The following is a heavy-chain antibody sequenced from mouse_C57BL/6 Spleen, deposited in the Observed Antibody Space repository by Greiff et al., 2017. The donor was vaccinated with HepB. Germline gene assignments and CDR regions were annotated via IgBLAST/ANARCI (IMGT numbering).Heavy chain of an antibody. V-gene: IGHV1-59*01. D-gene: IGHD2-4*01. CDR3: ARTRDYGY. J-gene: IGHJ2*01. CDR1: GYTFTSYW. CDR2: IDPSDSYT. Sequence: VQLQQPGAELVRPGPSVKLSCKASGYTFTSYWMHWVKQRPGQGLEWIGVIDPSDSYTNYNQKFKGKATLTVDTSSSTAYMQLSSLTSEDSAVYYCARTRDYGYWGQGTTLTVAS.